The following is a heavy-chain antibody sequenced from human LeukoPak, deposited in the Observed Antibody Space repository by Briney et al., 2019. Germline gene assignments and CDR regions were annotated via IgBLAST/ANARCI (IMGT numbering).Heavy chain of an antibody. CDR3: AKEEEGQQLVPDY. D-gene: IGHD6-13*01. Sequence: PSETLSLTCTVSGGSISSGGYYWSWIRQPPGKGLEWIGYIYHSGSTYYNPSLKSRVTISVDRSKNQFSLKLSSVTAADTAVYYCAKEEEGQQLVPDYWGQGTLVTVSS. V-gene: IGHV4-30-2*01. CDR1: GGSISSGGYY. J-gene: IGHJ4*02. CDR2: IYHSGST.